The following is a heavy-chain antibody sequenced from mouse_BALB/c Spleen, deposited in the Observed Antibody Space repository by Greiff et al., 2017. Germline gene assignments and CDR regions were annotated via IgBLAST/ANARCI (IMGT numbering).Heavy chain of an antibody. V-gene: IGHV1-4*01. J-gene: IGHJ3*01. Sequence: QVQLKESGAELARPGASVTMSCKASGYTFTSYTMHWVKQRPGQGLEWIGYINHSSGYTNYNQKFKDKATLTADKSSSTAYMQLSSLTSEDSAVYYCARSTEGAWFAYGGQGTLVTVSA. CDR1: GYTFTSYT. CDR2: INHSSGYT. CDR3: ARSTEGAWFAY.